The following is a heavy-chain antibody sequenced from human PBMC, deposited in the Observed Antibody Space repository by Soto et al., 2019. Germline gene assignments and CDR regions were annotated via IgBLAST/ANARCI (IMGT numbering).Heavy chain of an antibody. CDR1: GGTFNSYT. CDR2: VNPIVGMS. Sequence: QVQLVQSGAEVKKPGSSVKVSCTASGGTFNSYTLNWVRQAPGQRLEWVGRVNPIVGMSSSAWTFQGRVTMSADRSKSKAYMDLTGMKSEDTAVYYCATSYGSGSTHSDSWGQGTLVTVSS. D-gene: IGHD3-10*01. V-gene: IGHV1-69*02. J-gene: IGHJ4*02. CDR3: ATSYGSGSTHSDS.